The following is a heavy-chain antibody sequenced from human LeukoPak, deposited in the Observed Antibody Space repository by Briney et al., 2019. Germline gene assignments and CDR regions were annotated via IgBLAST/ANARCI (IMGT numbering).Heavy chain of an antibody. J-gene: IGHJ4*02. CDR3: ASVSGSATQSYFDY. D-gene: IGHD1-26*01. CDR1: WGSFSSYY. V-gene: IGHV4-59*01. Sequence: PSETLSLTCKVSWGSFSSYYWSWIRQPPGKGLEWIGYVYDSGRTNYNPSLTSRFTISIDPSKNQVSLRVRSVTATDTAVYYCASVSGSATQSYFDYWGQGTLVIV. CDR2: VYDSGRT.